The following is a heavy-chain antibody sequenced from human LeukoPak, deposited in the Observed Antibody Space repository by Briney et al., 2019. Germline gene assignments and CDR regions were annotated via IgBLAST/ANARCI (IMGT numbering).Heavy chain of an antibody. CDR1: GFTFSSYG. CDR2: IQYDGSNE. CDR3: ARVPNGDYVIWFDP. V-gene: IGHV3-30*02. J-gene: IGHJ5*02. D-gene: IGHD4-17*01. Sequence: PGGSLRLSCAASGFTFSSYGMHWVRQAPGKGLEWVAYIQYDGSNEQYADSVKGRFSISRDNAKNSLYLQMNSLRAEDTAVYYCARVPNGDYVIWFDPWGQGTLVTVSS.